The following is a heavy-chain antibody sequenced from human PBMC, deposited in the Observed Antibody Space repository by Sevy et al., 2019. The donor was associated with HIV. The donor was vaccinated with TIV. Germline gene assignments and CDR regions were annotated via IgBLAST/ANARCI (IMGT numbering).Heavy chain of an antibody. CDR2: ISYNGDDK. CDR3: ARVWVTPPTAILYHCYH. CDR1: GLILRHHA. Sequence: GGSLRLACGASGLILRHHALHWVRQTPGKGLEWVAAISYNGDDKYYADSVEGRFTIQRDNSDSTLYLHMTSLRVDDTVGYFCARVWVTPPTAILYHCYHCDQGTLATCAS. V-gene: IGHV3-30-3*01. J-gene: IGHJ5*02. D-gene: IGHD5-18*01.